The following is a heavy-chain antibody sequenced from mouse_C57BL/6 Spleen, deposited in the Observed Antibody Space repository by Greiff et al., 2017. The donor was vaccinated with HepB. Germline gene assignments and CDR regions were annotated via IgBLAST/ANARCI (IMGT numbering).Heavy chain of an antibody. CDR2: ISDGGSYT. V-gene: IGHV5-4*01. J-gene: IGHJ4*01. CDR3: ARDQPYYYNAMDY. CDR1: GFTFSSYA. D-gene: IGHD2-12*01. Sequence: EVKVVESGGGLVKPGGSLKLSCAASGFTFSSYAMSWVRQTPEKRLEWVATISDGGSYTYYPDNVKGRFTISRDNAKNNLYLQMSHLKSEDTAMYYCARDQPYYYNAMDYWGQGTSVTVSS.